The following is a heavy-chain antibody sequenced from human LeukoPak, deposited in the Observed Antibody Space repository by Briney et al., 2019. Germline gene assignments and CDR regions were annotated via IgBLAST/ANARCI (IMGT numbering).Heavy chain of an antibody. CDR1: GYTFTGYY. V-gene: IGHV1-46*01. Sequence: ASVKVSCKASGYTFTGYYMHWVRQAPRQGLEWMGIINPSGGSTSYAQKFQGRVTMTRDTSTSTVYMELSSLRSEDTAVYYCARENIAVAGTDYWGQGTLVTVSS. D-gene: IGHD6-19*01. CDR3: ARENIAVAGTDY. J-gene: IGHJ4*02. CDR2: INPSGGST.